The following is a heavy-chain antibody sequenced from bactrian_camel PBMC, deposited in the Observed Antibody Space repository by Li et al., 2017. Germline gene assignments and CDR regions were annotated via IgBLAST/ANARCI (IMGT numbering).Heavy chain of an antibody. CDR3: AATYNYFPSLRPTDYDF. CDR1: SGTNSW. CDR2: RTKHGIT. D-gene: IGHD3*01. V-gene: IGHV3S53*01. J-gene: IGHJ4*01. Sequence: HVQLVESGGDSVEAGGSLTLSCKASSGTNSWAWFRQAPGQEREGVALRTKHGITTYADSVKGRFTISEDNMGDFLYLQMNSLKPEDTAMYYCAATYNYFPSLRPTDYDFWGHGTQVTVS.